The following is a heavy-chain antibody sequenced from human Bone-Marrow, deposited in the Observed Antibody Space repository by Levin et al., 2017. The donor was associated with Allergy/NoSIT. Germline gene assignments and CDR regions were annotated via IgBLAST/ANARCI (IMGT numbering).Heavy chain of an antibody. V-gene: IGHV4-59*01. CDR2: AFYRGST. CDR3: ARVSGSYYPEYYFDY. CDR1: DASISSYY. D-gene: IGHD3-10*01. J-gene: IGHJ4*02. Sequence: TSETLSLTCSVSDASISSYYWTWIRQPPGKGLEWIGYAFYRGSTNYNPSLTGRVTISVDTPKRQVSLKLTSVTAADTAIYYCARVSGSYYPEYYFDYWGQGALVTVSS.